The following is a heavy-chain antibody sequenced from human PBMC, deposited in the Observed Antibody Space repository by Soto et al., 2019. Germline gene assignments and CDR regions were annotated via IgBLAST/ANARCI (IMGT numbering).Heavy chain of an antibody. CDR1: GGTFSSYA. CDR3: ARGITMIVVVITTDDYYYGMDV. V-gene: IGHV1-69*13. J-gene: IGHJ6*02. D-gene: IGHD3-22*01. CDR2: IIPIFGTA. Sequence: SVKVSCKASGGTFSSYAISWVRQAPGQGLEWMGGIIPIFGTANYAQKFQGRVTITADESTSTAYMELSSLRSEDTAVYYCARGITMIVVVITTDDYYYGMDVWGQGTTVTV.